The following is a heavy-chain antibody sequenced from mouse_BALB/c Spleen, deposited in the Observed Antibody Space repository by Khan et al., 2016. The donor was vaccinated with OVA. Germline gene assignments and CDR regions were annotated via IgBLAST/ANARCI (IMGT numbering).Heavy chain of an antibody. CDR2: IYPGNGDT. CDR1: GYAFSSYW. V-gene: IGHV1-80*01. D-gene: IGHD1-1*01. Sequence: QVQLQQSGAELVRPGSSVKISCKASGYAFSSYWMNWVKQRPGQGLEWIGQIYPGNGDTNYNGKFKGKATLTADKSSSTAHMQLSSLTSEDSAVYFCARYYGSSFAYWGQGTLVTVSA. J-gene: IGHJ3*01. CDR3: ARYYGSSFAY.